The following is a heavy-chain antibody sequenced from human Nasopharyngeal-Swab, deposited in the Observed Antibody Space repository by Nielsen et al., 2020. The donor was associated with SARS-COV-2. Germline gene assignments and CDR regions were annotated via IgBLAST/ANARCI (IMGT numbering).Heavy chain of an antibody. D-gene: IGHD4-11*01. Sequence: SAKVSCKASGGTFSSHAISWVRQAPGQGLEWMGGIIPIFGTANYAQKFQGRVTITADESTSTAYMELRSLRSEDTAVYYCARAPSYLQYLYYYYYMDVWGKGSTVTVSS. V-gene: IGHV1-69*13. CDR2: IIPIFGTA. CDR3: ARAPSYLQYLYYYYYMDV. J-gene: IGHJ6*03. CDR1: GGTFSSHA.